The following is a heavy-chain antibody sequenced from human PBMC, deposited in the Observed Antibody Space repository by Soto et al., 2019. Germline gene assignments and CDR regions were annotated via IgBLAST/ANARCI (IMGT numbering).Heavy chain of an antibody. V-gene: IGHV3-23*01. CDR3: AKDYLRWAQS. Sequence: PGGSLRLSCAASGFTFSYYVMSWVRQAPGKGLEWVSAISGSGSTFYADSVKGRFTISRDNSKNTLYLQMNSLRAEDTAVYYCAKDYLRWAQSWGQGTLVTVSS. CDR1: GFTFSYYV. D-gene: IGHD1-26*01. J-gene: IGHJ5*02. CDR2: ISGSGST.